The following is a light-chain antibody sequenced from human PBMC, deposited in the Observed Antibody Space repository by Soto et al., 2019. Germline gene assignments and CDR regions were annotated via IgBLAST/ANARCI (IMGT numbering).Light chain of an antibody. Sequence: QSVLTQPPSASATPGQRVSISCSGSSSNIGTNFVSWYQQLPGTAPKLLIYSNDQRPSGVPDRFSGSKSGTSASLAISGLRSEDEADYYSSAWDDSLSGVVFGGGTKLTVL. CDR3: SAWDDSLSGVV. V-gene: IGLV1-47*02. CDR1: SSNIGTNF. CDR2: SND. J-gene: IGLJ2*01.